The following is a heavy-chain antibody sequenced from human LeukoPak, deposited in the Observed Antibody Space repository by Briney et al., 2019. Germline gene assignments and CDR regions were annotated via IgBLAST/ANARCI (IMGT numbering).Heavy chain of an antibody. J-gene: IGHJ6*03. V-gene: IGHV3-33*01. CDR3: ARDRDYMDV. CDR1: GFTFSSYG. CDR2: IWYDGSNK. Sequence: GGSLRLSCAASGFTFSSYGMHWVRQAPGKGLEWVAVIWYDGSNKYYADSVKSRFTISRDNSKNTLYLQMNSLRAEDTAVYYCARDRDYMDVWGKGTTVTVSS.